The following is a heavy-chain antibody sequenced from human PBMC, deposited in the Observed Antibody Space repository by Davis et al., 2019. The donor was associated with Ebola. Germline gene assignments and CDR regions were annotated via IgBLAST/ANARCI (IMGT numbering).Heavy chain of an antibody. CDR1: GYTFSKYY. CDR3: ATTIGSRKAFPD. J-gene: IGHJ1*01. D-gene: IGHD5/OR15-5a*01. V-gene: IGHV1-46*01. Sequence: ASVKVSCKASGYTFSKYYIHWVRQAPGQGLEWMGVINPSDGNTNYAQKFQGRVTMTTDTSTTTVYIEMNSLRSEDTALYYCATTIGSRKAFPDWGQGTLVTVSS. CDR2: INPSDGNT.